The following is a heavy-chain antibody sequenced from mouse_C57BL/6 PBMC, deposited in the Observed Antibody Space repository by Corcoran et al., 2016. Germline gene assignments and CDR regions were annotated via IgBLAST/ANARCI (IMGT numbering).Heavy chain of an antibody. Sequence: EVQLQQSGPELVKPGASVKIPCKASGYTFTDYNMDWVKQSHGKSLEWIGDINPNNGGTIYNQKFKGKATLTVDKSSSTAYMELRSLTSEDTAVYYCARGSYGNYWFAYWGQGTLVTVSA. CDR2: INPNNGGT. D-gene: IGHD2-1*01. V-gene: IGHV1-18*01. CDR3: ARGSYGNYWFAY. J-gene: IGHJ3*01. CDR1: GYTFTDYN.